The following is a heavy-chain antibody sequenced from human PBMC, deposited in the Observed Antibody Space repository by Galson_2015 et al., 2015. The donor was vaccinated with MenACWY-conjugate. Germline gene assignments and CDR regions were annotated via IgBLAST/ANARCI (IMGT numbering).Heavy chain of an antibody. V-gene: IGHV3-23*01. CDR2: ISASGVST. CDR3: ARRPCGGGSCHFDY. J-gene: IGHJ4*02. Sequence: SLRLSCAASGFTFSSYAMSWVRQAPGKGLEWVSSISASGVSTYYADSVKGRFTISRDKSKDTLYLQMNSLSAEDTAVYYCARRPCGGGSCHFDYWGQGTLGTVSS. D-gene: IGHD2-15*01. CDR1: GFTFSSYA.